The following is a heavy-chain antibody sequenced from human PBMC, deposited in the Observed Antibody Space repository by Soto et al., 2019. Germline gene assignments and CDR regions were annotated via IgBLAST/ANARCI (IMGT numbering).Heavy chain of an antibody. V-gene: IGHV1-69*13. Sequence: SLKGSCKSSGGSLSSYASSWVRQAPGQGLEWMGGIIPILGTANYAQKFQGRVTITADESTSTAYMELSSLRSEDTAVYYCARVEGSGSPAHYWGQGTLVTVSS. J-gene: IGHJ4*02. CDR3: ARVEGSGSPAHY. CDR1: GGSLSSYA. CDR2: IIPILGTA. D-gene: IGHD3-10*01.